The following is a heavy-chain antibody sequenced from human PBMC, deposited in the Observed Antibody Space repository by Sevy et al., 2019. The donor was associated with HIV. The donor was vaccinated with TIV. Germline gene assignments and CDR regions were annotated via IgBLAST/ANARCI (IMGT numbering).Heavy chain of an antibody. J-gene: IGHJ4*02. CDR1: GFTFNNYW. D-gene: IGHD7-27*01. CDR3: ARSWDYWGQMGY. V-gene: IGHV3-7*03. Sequence: GGSLRRSCAASGFTFNNYWMTWVRQAPGKGLEWVANIKQDGSDKYYMESVKGRFNISRDNTKNSLYLQLNSLRAEDTAVYYCARSWDYWGQMGYWGQGPLVTVSS. CDR2: IKQDGSDK.